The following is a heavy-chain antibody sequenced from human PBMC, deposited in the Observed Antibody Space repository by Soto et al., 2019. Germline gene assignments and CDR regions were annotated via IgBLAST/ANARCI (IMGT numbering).Heavy chain of an antibody. V-gene: IGHV6-1*01. CDR3: ARGSYTSTWY. CDR2: TYYRSKWYI. Sequence: SRTLSLTCAISGDSLSSNTAPWSWIRQSPSRGLEWLGRTYYRSKWYIDYATSLKSRMTINPDTSKNQFSLQLLSVTPEDTAVYYCARGSYTSTWYWGQGTLVTVSS. CDR1: GDSLSSNTAP. J-gene: IGHJ4*02. D-gene: IGHD6-13*01.